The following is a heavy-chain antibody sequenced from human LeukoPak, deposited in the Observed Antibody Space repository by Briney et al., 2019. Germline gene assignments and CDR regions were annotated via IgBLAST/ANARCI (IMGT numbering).Heavy chain of an antibody. D-gene: IGHD3-22*01. Sequence: GGSLRLSCAASGFTFSSYSMNWVRQAPGKGPEWVSSTSTAGNTMYYADSVKGRFTISRDNAKNSLYLQMNSLRAEDTAVYYCARSGGSSGYYLDYWGQGTLVTVSS. CDR2: TSTAGNTM. J-gene: IGHJ4*02. CDR1: GFTFSSYS. CDR3: ARSGGSSGYYLDY. V-gene: IGHV3-48*04.